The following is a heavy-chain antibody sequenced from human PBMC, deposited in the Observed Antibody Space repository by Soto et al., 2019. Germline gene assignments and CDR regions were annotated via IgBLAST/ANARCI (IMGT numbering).Heavy chain of an antibody. Sequence: QVQLVQSGAEVKKPGASVKVSCKASGYTFTSYAMHWVRQAPGQRLEWMGWINAGNGNTKYSRKFEGRVTITRDTSASTAYMELSSLRSEDTAVYYCARVSGYYPLDYWGQGALVTVSS. D-gene: IGHD5-12*01. CDR2: INAGNGNT. CDR3: ARVSGYYPLDY. CDR1: GYTFTSYA. V-gene: IGHV1-3*01. J-gene: IGHJ4*02.